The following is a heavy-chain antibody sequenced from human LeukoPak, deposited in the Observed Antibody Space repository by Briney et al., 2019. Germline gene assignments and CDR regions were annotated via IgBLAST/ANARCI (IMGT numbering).Heavy chain of an antibody. CDR3: ARGKPWYSFDY. Sequence: SETLSLTCTVSGGSISSGSYYWGWIRQPPGKGLEWIGSIYYSGSTYYNPSLKSRVTISVDTSKNQFSLKLSSVTAADTAVYYCARGKPWYSFDYWGQGTLVTVSS. D-gene: IGHD2-8*02. J-gene: IGHJ4*02. V-gene: IGHV4-39*07. CDR2: IYYSGST. CDR1: GGSISSGSYY.